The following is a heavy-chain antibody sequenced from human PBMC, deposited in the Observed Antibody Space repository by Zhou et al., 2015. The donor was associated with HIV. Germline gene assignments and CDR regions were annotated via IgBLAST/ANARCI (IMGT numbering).Heavy chain of an antibody. CDR1: GDTFNSFA. CDR3: AKGPYHRAIETPRGHLDL. CDR2: VIPVTAKI. Sequence: QVQLVQSGAEVKPPGSSVKVSCRTSGDTFNSFALNWVRQAPGRRFEWLGVVIPVTAKIKYSQKFQGRLTITADGPTSTSFMELTRLTSDDTAVYYCAKGPYHRAIETPRGHLDLWGQGTRVSVFS. D-gene: IGHD3-10*01. J-gene: IGHJ5*02. V-gene: IGHV1-69*12.